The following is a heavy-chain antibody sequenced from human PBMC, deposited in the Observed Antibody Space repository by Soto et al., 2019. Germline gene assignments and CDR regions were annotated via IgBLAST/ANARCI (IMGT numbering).Heavy chain of an antibody. J-gene: IGHJ4*02. D-gene: IGHD6-19*01. CDR1: GFTFSSYS. V-gene: IGHV3-21*01. Sequence: GSLRLSCAASGFTFSSYSMNWVRQAPGKGLEWVSSISSSSSYIYYADSVKGRFTISRDNAKNSLYLQMNSLRAEDTAVYYCARDRSSGSYYFDYWGQGTLVTVSS. CDR2: ISSSSSYI. CDR3: ARDRSSGSYYFDY.